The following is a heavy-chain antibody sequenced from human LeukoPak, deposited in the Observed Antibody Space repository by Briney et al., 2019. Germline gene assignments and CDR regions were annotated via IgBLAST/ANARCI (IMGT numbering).Heavy chain of an antibody. D-gene: IGHD3-22*01. CDR2: IYSGGST. CDR1: GFTVSSNY. J-gene: IGHJ4*02. Sequence: PGGSLRLSCAASGFTVSSNYMSWVRQAPGKGLEWVSVIYSGGSTDYAASVQGRFTISRDSSKNTLYLQMNSLRAEDTAVYYCARIPIVVITSGGYWGQGTLVTVSS. V-gene: IGHV3-53*01. CDR3: ARIPIVVITSGGY.